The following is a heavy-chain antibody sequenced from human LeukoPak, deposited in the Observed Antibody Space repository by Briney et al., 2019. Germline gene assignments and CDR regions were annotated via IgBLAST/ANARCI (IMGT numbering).Heavy chain of an antibody. CDR1: GFTFSSYS. CDR3: ARDRRGYGDYGPTDY. CDR2: ISYDGSNK. Sequence: GGSLRLSCAASGFTFSSYSMNWVRQAPGKGLEWVAVISYDGSNKYYADSVKGRFTISRDNSKNTLYLQMNSLRAEDTAVYYCARDRRGYGDYGPTDYWGQGTLVTVSS. V-gene: IGHV3-30*03. J-gene: IGHJ4*02. D-gene: IGHD4-17*01.